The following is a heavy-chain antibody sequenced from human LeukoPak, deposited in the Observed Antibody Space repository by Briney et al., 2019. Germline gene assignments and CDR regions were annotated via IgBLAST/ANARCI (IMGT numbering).Heavy chain of an antibody. D-gene: IGHD6-13*01. CDR1: GYTFTSYD. J-gene: IGHJ6*03. CDR2: MNPNSGNT. CDR3: ARWGSSSWYYYMDV. V-gene: IGHV1-8*01. Sequence: GASVKVSCKTSGYTFTSYDINWVRQAPGQGLEWMGWMNPNSGNTGYAQKFQGRVTMTRNTSISTAYMELSSLRSEDTAVYYCARWGSSSWYYYMDVWGKGTTVTVSS.